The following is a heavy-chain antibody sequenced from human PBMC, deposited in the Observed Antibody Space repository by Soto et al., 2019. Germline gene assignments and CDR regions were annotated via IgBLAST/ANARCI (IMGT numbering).Heavy chain of an antibody. CDR2: INHSGST. Sequence: KTSETVSLTCAVYGGSFSGYYWSWIRQPPGKGLEWIGEINHSGSTNYNPSLKSRVTISVDTSKNQFSLKLSSVTAADTAVYYCARGRRIQLWLGDYYYYGMDVWGQGTTVTVSS. CDR3: ARGRRIQLWLGDYYYYGMDV. V-gene: IGHV4-34*01. CDR1: GGSFSGYY. D-gene: IGHD5-18*01. J-gene: IGHJ6*02.